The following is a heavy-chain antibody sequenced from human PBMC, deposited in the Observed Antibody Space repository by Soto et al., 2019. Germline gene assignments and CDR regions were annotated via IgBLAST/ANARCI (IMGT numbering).Heavy chain of an antibody. CDR3: ARDLESDSSSWPNYGMDV. CDR1: DGYRKNHCDY. Sequence: LSWSVSDGYRKNHCDYWSCKKQHPGKGLEWIGYIYYSGSTYYNPSLKSRVTISVDTSKNQFSLKLSSVTAADTAVYYCARDLESDSSSWPNYGMDVWGQGTTVTVSS. J-gene: IGHJ6*02. V-gene: IGHV4-31*02. CDR2: IYYSGST. D-gene: IGHD6-13*01.